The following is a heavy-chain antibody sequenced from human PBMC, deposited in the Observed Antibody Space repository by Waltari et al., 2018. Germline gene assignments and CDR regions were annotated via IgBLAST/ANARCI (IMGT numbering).Heavy chain of an antibody. CDR1: GGSLGDYI. D-gene: IGHD3-3*01. J-gene: IGHJ6*01. Sequence: QVLLQQWGAGLLKPSETLSLTCDISGGSLGDYIWTWIRQPPGKGLEWLGQVSHGGTANSNPAVKGRVTLSLDTSQRHFSLRLQSVTAADTAVYCCARGRNYDSTLGRNDSSHSGLDVWGQGSAVTVSS. CDR3: ARGRNYDSTLGRNDSSHSGLDV. V-gene: IGHV4-34*02. CDR2: VSHGGTA.